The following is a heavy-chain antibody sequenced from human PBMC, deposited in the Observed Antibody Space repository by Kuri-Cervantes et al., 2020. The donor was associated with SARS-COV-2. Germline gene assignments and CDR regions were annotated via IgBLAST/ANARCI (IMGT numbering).Heavy chain of an antibody. V-gene: IGHV3-7*01. CDR3: ARDRRVGAKGGAFDI. CDR1: GFTFSSYW. CDR2: IKQDGSEK. Sequence: GESLKISCAASGFTFSSYWMSWVRQAPGKGLEWVANIKQDGSEKYYMDSVKGRFTISRDNAKNSLYLQMNSLRAEDTAVYYCARDRRVGAKGGAFDIWGQGTMVTVSS. J-gene: IGHJ3*02. D-gene: IGHD1-26*01.